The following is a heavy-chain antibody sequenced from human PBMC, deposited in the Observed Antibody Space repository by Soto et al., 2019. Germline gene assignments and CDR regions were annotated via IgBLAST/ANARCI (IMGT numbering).Heavy chain of an antibody. CDR1: GYSFTSYW. J-gene: IGHJ4*02. CDR2: IDPSDSYT. D-gene: IGHD1-7*01. CDR3: ARLGKLRGGIYYFDY. Sequence: HWESLKISCKGSGYSFTSYWISWVRQMPGKGLEWMGRIDPSDSYTNYSPSFQGHVTISADKSTSTAYLQWSSLKASDTAMYYCARLGKLRGGIYYFDYWGQGTLVTVSS. V-gene: IGHV5-10-1*01.